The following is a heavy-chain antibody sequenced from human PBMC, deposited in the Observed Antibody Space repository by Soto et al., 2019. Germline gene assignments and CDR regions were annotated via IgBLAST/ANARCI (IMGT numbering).Heavy chain of an antibody. J-gene: IGHJ6*02. Sequence: SETLSLTCAVYGGSFSGYYWSWIRQPPGKGLEWIGEINHSGSTNYNPSLKSRVTISVDTSKNQFSLKLSSVTAADTAVYYCARGPDRGVTPNYYYYGMDVWGQGTTVTVSS. D-gene: IGHD3-10*01. CDR1: GGSFSGYY. V-gene: IGHV4-34*01. CDR3: ARGPDRGVTPNYYYYGMDV. CDR2: INHSGST.